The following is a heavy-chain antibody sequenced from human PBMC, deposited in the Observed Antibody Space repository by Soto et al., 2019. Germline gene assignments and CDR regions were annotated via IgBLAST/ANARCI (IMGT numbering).Heavy chain of an antibody. V-gene: IGHV4-31*03. CDR2: IYYSGST. Sequence: LSLTCTVSGGSISSGGYYWSWIRQHPGKGLEWIGYIYYSGSTYYNPSLKSRVTISVGTSKNQFSLKLSSVTAADTAVYYCARGNRSYQFDYWGQGTLVTRSS. D-gene: IGHD3-16*02. J-gene: IGHJ4*02. CDR1: GGSISSGGYY. CDR3: ARGNRSYQFDY.